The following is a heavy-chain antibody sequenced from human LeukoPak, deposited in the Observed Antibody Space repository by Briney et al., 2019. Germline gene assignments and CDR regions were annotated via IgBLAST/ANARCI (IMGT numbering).Heavy chain of an antibody. CDR2: IYHTGTS. Sequence: PSETLSLTCTVSGDSITGYYWTWVRQPPGKGLEWIGYIYHTGTSNYNPSVRSRITMSVDPYKNKYSMKLTSVTAADTAVYFCARALDTWSALDYWGLGTLVTVSS. D-gene: IGHD5-18*01. J-gene: IGHJ4*02. CDR3: ARALDTWSALDY. V-gene: IGHV4-59*01. CDR1: GDSITGYY.